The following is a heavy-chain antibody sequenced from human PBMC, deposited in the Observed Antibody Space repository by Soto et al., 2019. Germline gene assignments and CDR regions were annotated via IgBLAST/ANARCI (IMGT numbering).Heavy chain of an antibody. J-gene: IGHJ4*02. CDR3: AKSKYYDILTGYYTDY. CDR1: GFTFSSYG. D-gene: IGHD3-9*01. Sequence: QVQLVESGGGVVQPGRSLRLSCAASGFTFSSYGMHWVRQAPGKGLEWVAVTSYDGSNKYYADSVKGRFTISRDNSKNTLYLQMNSLRAEDTAVYYCAKSKYYDILTGYYTDYWGQGTLVTVSS. V-gene: IGHV3-30*18. CDR2: TSYDGSNK.